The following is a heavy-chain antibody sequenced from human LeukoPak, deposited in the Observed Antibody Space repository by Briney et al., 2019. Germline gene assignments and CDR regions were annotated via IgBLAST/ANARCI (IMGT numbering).Heavy chain of an antibody. CDR3: ARGPSSRGVIIKNYYYYGMDV. CDR1: GGSVSSGSYY. V-gene: IGHV4-61*01. D-gene: IGHD3-10*01. J-gene: IGHJ6*04. Sequence: KPSETLSLTCTVSGGSVSSGSYYWSWIRQPPGKGLEWIGYIHYSGSTNYNPSLKSRVTISVDTSKNQFSLKLSSVTAADTAVYYCARGPSSRGVIIKNYYYYGMDVWGKGTTVTVSS. CDR2: IHYSGST.